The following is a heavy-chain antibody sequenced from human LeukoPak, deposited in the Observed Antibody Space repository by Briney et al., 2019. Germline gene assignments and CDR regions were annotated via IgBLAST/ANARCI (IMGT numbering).Heavy chain of an antibody. CDR2: IYSGGTT. Sequence: GSLRLSCAASGFIVTSNYMSWVRQAPGKGLEWVSAIYSGGTTYYADSVKGRFTISRDNSKNTLYLQMNSLRADDTAVYYCGGTSGWNLFDYWGQGTLVTVSS. CDR3: GGTSGWNLFDY. CDR1: GFIVTSNY. J-gene: IGHJ4*02. D-gene: IGHD3-22*01. V-gene: IGHV3-53*01.